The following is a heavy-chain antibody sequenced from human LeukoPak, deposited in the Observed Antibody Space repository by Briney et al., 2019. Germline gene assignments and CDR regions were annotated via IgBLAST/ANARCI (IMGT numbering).Heavy chain of an antibody. D-gene: IGHD3-16*01. V-gene: IGHV3-7*01. CDR1: GFTFSSYW. J-gene: IGHJ4*02. CDR2: IKEDGGET. CDR3: AREQGGPVN. Sequence: PGGSLRLSCAASGFTFSSYWMMWDRQAPGKGLEWVANIKEDGGETYYVDSVKGRFTISRDNAKNSLFLQMNSLRAEDTAVYYCAREQGGPVNWGQGPLVTVSS.